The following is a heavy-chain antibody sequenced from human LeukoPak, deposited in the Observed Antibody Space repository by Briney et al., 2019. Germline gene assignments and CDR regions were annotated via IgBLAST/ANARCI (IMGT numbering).Heavy chain of an antibody. J-gene: IGHJ4*02. CDR2: IYYSGST. CDR1: GGSISSYY. CDR3: ARDRYYYDSSGYRYFDY. V-gene: IGHV4-59*01. Sequence: SETLSLTCTVSGGSISSYYWSWIRQPPGKGLEWIGYIYYSGSTNYNPSLKSRVTISVDTSKNQFSLKLSSVTAADTAVYYCARDRYYYDSSGYRYFDYWGQGTLVTVSS. D-gene: IGHD3-22*01.